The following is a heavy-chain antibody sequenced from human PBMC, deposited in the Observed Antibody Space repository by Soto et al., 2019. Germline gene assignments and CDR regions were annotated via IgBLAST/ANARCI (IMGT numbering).Heavy chain of an antibody. V-gene: IGHV3-23*01. D-gene: IGHD2-15*01. CDR3: AKDDFTDRGNDYFDY. CDR2: IGASGDIT. J-gene: IGHJ4*02. CDR1: GFSFTNFA. Sequence: EVQLLESGGGLVQPGGSLRLSCAASGFSFTNFAMSWVRQAPGKGLEWVAGIGASGDITWYADSVKGRLSISRDNSKNSLYLQLTSLRFEDTAVYYCAKDDFTDRGNDYFDYRGPGTLVTVSS.